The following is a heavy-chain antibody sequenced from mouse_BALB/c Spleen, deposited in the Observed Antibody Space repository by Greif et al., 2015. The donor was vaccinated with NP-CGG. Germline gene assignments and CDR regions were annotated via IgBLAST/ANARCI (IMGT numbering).Heavy chain of an antibody. CDR1: GFTFSSYA. V-gene: IGHV5-6-5*01. CDR3: ARFITTATDYAMDY. J-gene: IGHJ4*01. D-gene: IGHD1-2*01. Sequence: EVKVVESGGGLVKPGGSLKLSCAASGFTFSSYAMSWVRQTPEKRLEWVASISRGGSTYYPDSVKGRFTISRDNARNILYLQMSSLRSEDTAMYYCARFITTATDYAMDYWGQGTSVTVSS. CDR2: ISRGGST.